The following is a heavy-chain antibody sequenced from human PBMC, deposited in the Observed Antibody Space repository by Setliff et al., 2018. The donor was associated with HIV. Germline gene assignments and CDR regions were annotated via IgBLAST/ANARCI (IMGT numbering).Heavy chain of an antibody. CDR2: INHAGRT. J-gene: IGHJ5*02. CDR3: ARCSGRFGAVTWFDP. CDR1: GGSFSDDY. Sequence: SETLSLTCAVYGGSFSDDYWSWIRQPPGRGMEWTGEINHAGRTNYNPSLKSRVIMAVDASKSQISLNLTSVTAADTAVYYCARCSGRFGAVTWFDPWGHGMLVTVSS. D-gene: IGHD3-10*02. V-gene: IGHV4-34*01.